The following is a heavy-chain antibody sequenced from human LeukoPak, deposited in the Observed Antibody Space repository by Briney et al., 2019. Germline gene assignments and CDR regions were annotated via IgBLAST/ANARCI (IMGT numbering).Heavy chain of an antibody. CDR2: IGGSAGDT. D-gene: IGHD2-8*01. CDR1: GFTFSNYP. Sequence: GGSLRLSCAASGFTFSNYPMSWVRQAPGKGLEWVSSIGGSAGDTYYADSVKGRFTISRDNAKNSLYLQMDSLRAEDTAVYYCARGLMVYATYYYYYMDVWGQGTTVTVSS. J-gene: IGHJ6*03. V-gene: IGHV3-23*01. CDR3: ARGLMVYATYYYYYMDV.